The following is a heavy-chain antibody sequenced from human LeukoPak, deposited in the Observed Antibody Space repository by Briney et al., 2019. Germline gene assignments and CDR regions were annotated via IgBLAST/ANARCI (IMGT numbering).Heavy chain of an antibody. V-gene: IGHV3-74*03. D-gene: IGHD3-10*01. CDR1: GFTFSVSW. CDR2: TKSDGSGT. CDR3: AKDYYGSLEY. Sequence: GGSLRLSCAASGFTFSVSWMHWVRQAPGKGLVWVSVTKSDGSGTTYADSVKGRFTISRDNAKNTVYLQMNSLRDEDTAVYYCAKDYYGSLEYWGQGTLVTVSS. J-gene: IGHJ4*02.